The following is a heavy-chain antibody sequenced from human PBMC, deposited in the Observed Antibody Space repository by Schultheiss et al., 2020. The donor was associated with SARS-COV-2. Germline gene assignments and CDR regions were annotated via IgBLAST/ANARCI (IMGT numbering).Heavy chain of an antibody. CDR3: AKDPLVVVTDDAFDI. J-gene: IGHJ3*02. D-gene: IGHD2-21*02. Sequence: GESLKISCTASGFTFGDYAVNWVRQAPGKGLEWVANIKQDGSEKYYVDSVKGRFTISRDNAKNTLYLQMNSLRAEDTAVYYCAKDPLVVVTDDAFDIWGQGTMVTVSS. CDR2: IKQDGSEK. CDR1: GFTFGDYA. V-gene: IGHV3-7*03.